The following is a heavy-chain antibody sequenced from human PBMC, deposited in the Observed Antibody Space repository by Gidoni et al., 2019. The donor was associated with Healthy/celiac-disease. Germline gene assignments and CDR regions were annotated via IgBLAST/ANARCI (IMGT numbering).Heavy chain of an antibody. D-gene: IGHD3-10*01. CDR1: GYTFTSYD. CDR3: ARRGAAVWFGELLYNWFDP. CDR2: MNPNSGNT. J-gene: IGHJ5*02. Sequence: QVQLVQSGAEVKKPGASVKVSCQASGYTFTSYDINWVRQATGQGLEWMGWMNPNSGNTGYAQKFQGRVTMTRNTSISTAYMELSSLRSEDTAVYYCARRGAAVWFGELLYNWFDPWGQGTLVTVSS. V-gene: IGHV1-8*01.